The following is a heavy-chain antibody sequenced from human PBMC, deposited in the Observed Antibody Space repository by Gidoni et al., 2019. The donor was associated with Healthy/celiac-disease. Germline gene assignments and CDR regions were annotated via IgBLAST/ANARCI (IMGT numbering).Heavy chain of an antibody. CDR1: GYTFTSYY. CDR2: INPSGGST. Sequence: QVQLVQSGAEVKKPGASVKVSCKASGYTFTSYYMHWVRQAPGQGLEWVGIINPSGGSTSYAKKFQGRVTMTRDTSTSTVYMELSSLRSEDTAVYYCARDVGATFYYYYYYMDVWGKGTTVTVSS. D-gene: IGHD1-26*01. CDR3: ARDVGATFYYYYYYMDV. J-gene: IGHJ6*03. V-gene: IGHV1-46*01.